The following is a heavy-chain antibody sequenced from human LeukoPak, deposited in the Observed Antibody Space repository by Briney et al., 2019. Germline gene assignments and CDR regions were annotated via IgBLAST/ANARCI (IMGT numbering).Heavy chain of an antibody. V-gene: IGHV4-59*12. Sequence: SETLSLTCTVSGGSISSYYWSWIRQPPGKGLEWIGYIYYSGSTYYNPSLKSRVTISVDTSKNQFSLKLSSVTAADTAVYYCARDLAGQRGYDWFDPWGQGTLVTVSS. CDR3: ARDLAGQRGYDWFDP. CDR2: IYYSGST. J-gene: IGHJ5*02. D-gene: IGHD5-18*01. CDR1: GGSISSYY.